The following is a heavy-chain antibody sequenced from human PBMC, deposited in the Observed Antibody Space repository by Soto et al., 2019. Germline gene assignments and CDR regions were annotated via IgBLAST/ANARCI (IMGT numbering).Heavy chain of an antibody. V-gene: IGHV1-69*13. CDR2: IVPIVDTS. CDR3: VRVAATPGSPDT. Sequence: ASVKVSCKTSGGTFSSYAISWVRQAPGQGLEWMGGIVPIVDTSTYAQKFQGRVTITADESTSTAYMELSSLRSDDTAIYYCVRVAATPGSPDTWGQEPLVPVPS. J-gene: IGHJ5*02. D-gene: IGHD6-25*01. CDR1: GGTFSSYA.